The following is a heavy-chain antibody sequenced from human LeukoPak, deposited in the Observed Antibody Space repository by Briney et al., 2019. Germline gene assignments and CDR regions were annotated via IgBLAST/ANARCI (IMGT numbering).Heavy chain of an antibody. D-gene: IGHD1-1*01. Sequence: ASVKVSCKASGYTFTGYYMHWVRQAPRQGLEWMGWINPNSGGTNYAQKFQGRVTMTRDTSISTAYMELSRLRSDDTTVYYCARSWNDWEVVGYWGQGTLVTVSS. J-gene: IGHJ4*02. CDR1: GYTFTGYY. CDR3: ARSWNDWEVVGY. V-gene: IGHV1-2*02. CDR2: INPNSGGT.